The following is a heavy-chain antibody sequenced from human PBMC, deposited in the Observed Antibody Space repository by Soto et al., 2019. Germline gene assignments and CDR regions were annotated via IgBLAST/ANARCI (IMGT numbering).Heavy chain of an antibody. V-gene: IGHV3-21*01. CDR3: ARGRRARPYYYDSSGFLAH. Sequence: PGGSLRLSCAAPGFTFSSYSMNWVRQAPGKGLEWVSSISSSSSYIYYADSVKGRFTISRDNAKNSLYLQMNSLRAEDTAVYYCARGRRARPYYYDSSGFLAHWGQGTLVTVSS. CDR2: ISSSSSYI. D-gene: IGHD3-22*01. CDR1: GFTFSSYS. J-gene: IGHJ4*02.